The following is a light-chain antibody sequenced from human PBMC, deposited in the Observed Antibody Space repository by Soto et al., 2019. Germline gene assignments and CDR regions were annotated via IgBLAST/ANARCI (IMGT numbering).Light chain of an antibody. Sequence: EIVLTQSPGTLSLSPGERATLSCRASQSVTSNYLAWYQQKPGQAPRLLLFGASIRDTGIPDRFSGSGSGTDFTLTIRRLESEDFAVYYCQQYGSSPGTFGQGTKVELK. CDR2: GAS. CDR3: QQYGSSPGT. J-gene: IGKJ1*01. V-gene: IGKV3-20*01. CDR1: QSVTSNY.